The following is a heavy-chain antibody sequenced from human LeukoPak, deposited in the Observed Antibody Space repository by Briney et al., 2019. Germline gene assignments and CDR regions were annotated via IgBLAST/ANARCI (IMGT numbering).Heavy chain of an antibody. Sequence: PGGSLRLSCAASGFTVSSNYMSWVRQAPGKWLEWVSVIYSGGSTYYADSVKGRFTISRDNSKNTLYLQMNSLRAEDTAVYYCASEWCSGGSCYFDHWGQGTLVTVSS. V-gene: IGHV3-53*01. CDR2: IYSGGST. J-gene: IGHJ4*02. CDR1: GFTVSSNY. CDR3: ASEWCSGGSCYFDH. D-gene: IGHD2-15*01.